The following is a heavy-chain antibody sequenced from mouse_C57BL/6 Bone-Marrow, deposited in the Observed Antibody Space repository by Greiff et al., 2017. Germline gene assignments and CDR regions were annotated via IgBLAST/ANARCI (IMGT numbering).Heavy chain of an antibody. CDR3: ARSEDY. CDR1: GYTFTSYW. J-gene: IGHJ2*01. CDR2: IDPSDSYT. V-gene: IGHV1-59*01. Sequence: QVQLQQPGAELVRPGTSVKLSCKASGYTFTSYWMHWVKQRPGQGLEWIGVIDPSDSYTTYNQKFKGKATLTVDTSSSTAYMQLSSLTSEDSAVYYCARSEDYWGQGTTLPVSS.